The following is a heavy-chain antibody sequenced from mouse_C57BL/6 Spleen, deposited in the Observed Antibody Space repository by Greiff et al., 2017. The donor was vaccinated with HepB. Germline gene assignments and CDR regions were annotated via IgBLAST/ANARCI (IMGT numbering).Heavy chain of an antibody. D-gene: IGHD1-1*01. CDR3: ARCDYYGSRGDY. J-gene: IGHJ2*01. CDR1: GYSFSSYW. Sequence: QVHVKQSGAELVKPGASVKISCKASGYSFSSYWMNWVKQRPGKGLEWIGQIYPGDGDTNYNGKFKGKATLTADKSSSTAYMQLSSLTSEDSAVYFCARCDYYGSRGDYWGQGTTLTVSS. V-gene: IGHV1-80*01. CDR2: IYPGDGDT.